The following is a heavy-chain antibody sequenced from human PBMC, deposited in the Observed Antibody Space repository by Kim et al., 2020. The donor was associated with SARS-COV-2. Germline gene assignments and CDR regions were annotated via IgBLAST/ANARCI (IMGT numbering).Heavy chain of an antibody. D-gene: IGHD1-1*01. Sequence: SDTGYSPSFQGQVNISADKSISTAYLQWSSLKASDTAMYYCAVVITSFDYWGQGTLVTVSS. J-gene: IGHJ4*02. V-gene: IGHV5-51*01. CDR3: AVVITSFDY. CDR2: SDT.